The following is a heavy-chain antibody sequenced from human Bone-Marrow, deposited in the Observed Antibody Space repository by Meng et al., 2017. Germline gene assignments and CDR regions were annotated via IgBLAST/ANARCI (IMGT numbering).Heavy chain of an antibody. Sequence: SVKVSCKASGGTFSSYAISWVRQAPGQGLEWTGGIIPIFGTANYAQKFQGRVTITTDESTSTAYMELSSLRSEDTAVYYCARGGIVAPKENWFDPWGQGTLVTVSS. D-gene: IGHD5-12*01. CDR2: IIPIFGTA. J-gene: IGHJ5*02. V-gene: IGHV1-69*05. CDR1: GGTFSSYA. CDR3: ARGGIVAPKENWFDP.